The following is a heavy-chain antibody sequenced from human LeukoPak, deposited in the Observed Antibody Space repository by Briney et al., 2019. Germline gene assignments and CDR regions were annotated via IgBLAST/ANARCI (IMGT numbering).Heavy chain of an antibody. D-gene: IGHD2-15*01. CDR3: AKGSGVVVVAAITFDY. V-gene: IGHV3-23*01. CDR1: GFTFSSYA. CDR2: ISGSGGST. Sequence: GSLRLSCAASGFTFSSYAMRWVRQAPGKGLEWVSAISGSGGSTYYADSVKGRFTISRDNSKNTLYLQMNSLRAEDTAVYYCAKGSGVVVVAAITFDYWGQGTVVIVSA. J-gene: IGHJ4*02.